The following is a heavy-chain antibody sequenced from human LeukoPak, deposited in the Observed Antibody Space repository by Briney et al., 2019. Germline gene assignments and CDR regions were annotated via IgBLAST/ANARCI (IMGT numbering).Heavy chain of an antibody. CDR2: IWYDGSNK. J-gene: IGHJ4*02. Sequence: PGGSLRLSCAASGFTFSSYGMHWVRQAPGKGLEWVAVIWYDGSNKYYADSVKGRFTISRDNSKNTLYLQMNSLRAEDTAVYYCARDHPRIVVVPLGFDYWGQGTLVTVSS. D-gene: IGHD2-2*01. CDR1: GFTFSSYG. V-gene: IGHV3-33*08. CDR3: ARDHPRIVVVPLGFDY.